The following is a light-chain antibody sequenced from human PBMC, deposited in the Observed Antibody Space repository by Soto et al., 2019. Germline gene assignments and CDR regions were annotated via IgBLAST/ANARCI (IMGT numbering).Light chain of an antibody. J-gene: IGLJ1*01. CDR2: EVS. V-gene: IGLV2-14*01. CDR3: SSYTSGSTRV. CDR1: SSDVGGYNY. Sequence: QPALTQPASVSGSPGQSITISCTGTSSDVGGYNYVSWYQQHPGKAPKLMIYEVSNRPSGVSNRFSGSKSGNTASLTISGLQAEDEADYYCSSYTSGSTRVFGTGTKVTVL.